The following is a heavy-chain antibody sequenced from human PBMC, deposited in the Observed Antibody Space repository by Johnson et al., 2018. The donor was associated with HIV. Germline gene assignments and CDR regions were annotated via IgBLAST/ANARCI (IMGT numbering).Heavy chain of an antibody. CDR3: ATGRYYNFWSGSGHAAFDI. Sequence: VQLVESGGGLIQPGGSLRLSCAASGFTVSSNYMSWVRQAPGKGLEWVSVIYSGGSTYYADSVKGRFTISRDNSTNTLYLQMNSLRVEDTAVYYCATGRYYNFWSGSGHAAFDIWGQGTMVTVSS. CDR2: IYSGGST. V-gene: IGHV3-53*01. J-gene: IGHJ3*02. D-gene: IGHD3-3*01. CDR1: GFTVSSNY.